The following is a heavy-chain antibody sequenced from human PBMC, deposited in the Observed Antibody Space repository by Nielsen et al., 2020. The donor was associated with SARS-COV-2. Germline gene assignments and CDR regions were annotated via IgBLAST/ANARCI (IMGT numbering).Heavy chain of an antibody. CDR3: AAAKKENYDILTGYYPTTIKYYYYGMDV. V-gene: IGHV1-58*02. D-gene: IGHD3-9*01. J-gene: IGHJ6*02. Sequence: SVKVSCKASGFTFTSSAMQWVRQARGQRLEWIGWIVVGSGNTNYAQKFQERVTITRDMSTSTAYMELSSLRSEDTAVYYCAAAKKENYDILTGYYPTTIKYYYYGMDVWGQGTTVTVSS. CDR1: GFTFTSSA. CDR2: IVVGSGNT.